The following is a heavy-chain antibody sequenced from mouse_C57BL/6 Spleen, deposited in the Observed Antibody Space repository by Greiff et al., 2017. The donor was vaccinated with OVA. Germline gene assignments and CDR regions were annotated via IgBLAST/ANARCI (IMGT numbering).Heavy chain of an antibody. CDR3: ARSDYGSPWFAY. CDR1: GYTFTSYW. V-gene: IGHV1-53*01. D-gene: IGHD1-2*01. Sequence: QVQLQQPGAELVRPGSSVKLSCKASGYTFTSYWMHWVKQRPIQGLEWIGNINPSNGGTNYNEKFKSKATLTVDKSSSTAYMQLSSLTSEDSAVYYCARSDYGSPWFAYWGQGTLVTVSA. CDR2: INPSNGGT. J-gene: IGHJ3*01.